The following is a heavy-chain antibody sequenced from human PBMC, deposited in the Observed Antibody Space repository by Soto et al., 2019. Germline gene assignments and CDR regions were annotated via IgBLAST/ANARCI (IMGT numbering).Heavy chain of an antibody. Sequence: QLQLVESGGGVVQPGRSLRLSCAASGFTFSSYAMHWVRQAPGKGLEWVAVISYDGSNKYDADSVKGRFTISRDNSKNTLYRQMNSLRPEDTAVYFCASENRQQLNYYYGMDVWGQGTTVTVSS. J-gene: IGHJ6*02. CDR1: GFTFSSYA. CDR2: ISYDGSNK. V-gene: IGHV3-30-3*01. D-gene: IGHD6-13*01. CDR3: ASENRQQLNYYYGMDV.